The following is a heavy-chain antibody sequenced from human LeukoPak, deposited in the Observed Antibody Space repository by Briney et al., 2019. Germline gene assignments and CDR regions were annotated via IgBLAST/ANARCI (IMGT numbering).Heavy chain of an antibody. CDR2: IYSGGST. V-gene: IGHV3-53*01. J-gene: IGHJ6*03. CDR1: ERIVRNSY. Sequence: GGSLRLSCEGPERIVRNSYMSWVRQSPGRGLEWVSVIYSGGSTDHADSVKGRFTTSRDTSKNTLYLQMNDVRAEDTGIYYCVRDLRDRRGYSNYYMDVWGKGTTVTVSS. CDR3: VRDLRDRRGYSNYYMDV. D-gene: IGHD3-10*01.